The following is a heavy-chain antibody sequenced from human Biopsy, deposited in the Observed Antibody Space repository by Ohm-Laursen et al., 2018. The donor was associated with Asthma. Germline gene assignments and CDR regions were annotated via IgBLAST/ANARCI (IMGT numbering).Heavy chain of an antibody. J-gene: IGHJ3*02. V-gene: IGHV3-30*03. CDR2: VSSDGHNK. CDR1: GFVFSQCG. Sequence: SLRLSCAASGFVFSQCGMHWVRQGPGKGLEWVALVSSDGHNKYYEDSVKGRYTISRDNSRNRLYLQINRLTVEDSAVYFCARQSGQDYGDSSGFDIWGQGTKVAVSS. CDR3: ARQSGQDYGDSSGFDI. D-gene: IGHD3-22*01.